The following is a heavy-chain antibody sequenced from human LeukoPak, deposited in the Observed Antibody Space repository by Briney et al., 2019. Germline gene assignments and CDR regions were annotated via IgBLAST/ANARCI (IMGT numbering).Heavy chain of an antibody. CDR3: ARAGGSTVSHSDY. CDR2: ISSSTSYI. V-gene: IGHV3-21*01. D-gene: IGHD4-17*01. Sequence: GGSLRLSCAASGFTFSSYSMNWIRQAPGKGLEWVSSISSSTSYIYYADSVKGRFTISKDNAKNSLYLQMNSLRAEDAAVYYCARAGGSTVSHSDYWGQGTLVTVSS. J-gene: IGHJ4*02. CDR1: GFTFSSYS.